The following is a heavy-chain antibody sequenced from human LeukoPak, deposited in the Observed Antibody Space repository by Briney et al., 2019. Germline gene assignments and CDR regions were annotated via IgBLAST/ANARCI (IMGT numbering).Heavy chain of an antibody. Sequence: SETLSLTCTVSGGSISSYYWSWIRQPPGKGLEWIGYIYYSGSTNYNPSLKSRVTITVDTSKNQFSLKLSSVTAADTAVYYCASSLGYQLSYYYMDVWGKGTTVTVSS. D-gene: IGHD2-2*01. CDR2: IYYSGST. CDR3: ASSLGYQLSYYYMDV. CDR1: GGSISSYY. V-gene: IGHV4-59*01. J-gene: IGHJ6*03.